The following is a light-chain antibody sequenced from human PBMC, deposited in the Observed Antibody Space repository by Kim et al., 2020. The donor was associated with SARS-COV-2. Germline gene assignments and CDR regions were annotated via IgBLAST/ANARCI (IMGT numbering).Light chain of an antibody. Sequence: SITISCNGTSSEVGGYNYVAWYQQHPGKATKLMIYDVSNRPSGVSNRFSGSKSGNTASLTISGLQAEDEADYYCSSYTSSSTPYVFGTGTKVTVL. CDR3: SSYTSSSTPYV. V-gene: IGLV2-14*03. CDR1: SSEVGGYNY. J-gene: IGLJ1*01. CDR2: DVS.